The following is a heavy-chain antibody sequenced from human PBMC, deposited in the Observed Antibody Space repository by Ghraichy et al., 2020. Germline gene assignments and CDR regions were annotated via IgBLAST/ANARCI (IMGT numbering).Heavy chain of an antibody. D-gene: IGHD3-3*01. V-gene: IGHV3-48*03. J-gene: IGHJ6*02. Sequence: GGSLRLSCTGSGFTLNNFVMNWVRQAPGKGLEWLSFISSSGRKMYYADSVKGRFTISRDNANNSVYLDMSSLRAEDTAVYFCARDRREWLQNFYYYYGMDVWGQGTTVTVSS. CDR1: GFTLNNFV. CDR3: ARDRREWLQNFYYYYGMDV. CDR2: ISSSGRKM.